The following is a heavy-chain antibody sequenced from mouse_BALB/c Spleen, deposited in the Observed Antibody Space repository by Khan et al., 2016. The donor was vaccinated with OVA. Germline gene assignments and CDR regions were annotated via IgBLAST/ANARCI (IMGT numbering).Heavy chain of an antibody. Sequence: VQLQQPGAELVKPGASVKLSCTASGFNIKDTYMHWVKQRPEQGLEWIGRIDPANGNTEFDPKFQGKATITADTSSNTAYLQLSSLTSDDTAVYYCAMWPRGYWGQGTTLTVSS. V-gene: IGHV14-3*02. CDR3: AMWPRGY. CDR2: IDPANGNT. CDR1: GFNIKDTY. J-gene: IGHJ2*01.